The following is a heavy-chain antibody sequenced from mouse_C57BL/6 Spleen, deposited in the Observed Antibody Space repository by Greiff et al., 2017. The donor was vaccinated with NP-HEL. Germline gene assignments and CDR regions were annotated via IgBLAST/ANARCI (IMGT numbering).Heavy chain of an antibody. CDR3: ARSCNDYDFDY. V-gene: IGHV1-26*01. J-gene: IGHJ2*01. D-gene: IGHD2-4*01. CDR1: GYTFTDYY. Sequence: VQLQQSGPELVKPGASVKISCKASGYTFTDYYMNWVKQSHGKSLEWIGDINPNNGGTSYNQKFKGKATLTVDKSSSTAYMELRSLTSEDSAVYYCARSCNDYDFDYWGQGTTLTVSS. CDR2: INPNNGGT.